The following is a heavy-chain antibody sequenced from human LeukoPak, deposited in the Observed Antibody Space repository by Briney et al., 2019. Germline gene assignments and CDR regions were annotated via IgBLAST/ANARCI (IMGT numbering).Heavy chain of an antibody. Sequence: PGGSLRLSCAASGFTVSSNYMTWVRQAPGKGLEWVAVISYDGSNKYYADSVKGRFTISRDNSKNTLYLQMNSLRAEDTAVYYCARTDGTRRPYYYYGMDVWGQGTTVTVSS. CDR1: GFTVSSNY. CDR2: ISYDGSNK. J-gene: IGHJ6*02. V-gene: IGHV3-30-3*01. CDR3: ARTDGTRRPYYYYGMDV.